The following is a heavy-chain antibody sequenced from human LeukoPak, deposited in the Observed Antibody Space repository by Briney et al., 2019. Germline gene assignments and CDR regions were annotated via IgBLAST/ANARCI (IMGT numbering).Heavy chain of an antibody. J-gene: IGHJ4*02. CDR3: ARDRWYYDSSGYYSAGNGFDY. D-gene: IGHD3-22*01. CDR2: ISSSGSTI. V-gene: IGHV3-48*03. Sequence: GGSLRLSCAASGFTFSSYEMNWVRQAPGKGLEWVSYISSSGSTIYYADSVKGRFTISGDNAKNSLYLQMNSLRAEDTAVYYCARDRWYYDSSGYYSAGNGFDYWGQGTLVTVSS. CDR1: GFTFSSYE.